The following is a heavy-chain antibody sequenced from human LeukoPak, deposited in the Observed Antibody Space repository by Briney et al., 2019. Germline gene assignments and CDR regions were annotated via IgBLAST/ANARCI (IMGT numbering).Heavy chain of an antibody. V-gene: IGHV3-30-3*01. J-gene: IGHJ4*02. CDR2: ISYDGSNK. CDR3: ARGYSTFDY. CDR1: GFTFSSYA. Sequence: GGSLRPSCAASGFTFSSYAMHWVRQAPGKGLEWVAVISYDGSNKYYADSVKGRFTISRDNSKNTLYLQMNSLRAEDTAVYYCARGYSTFDYWGQGTLVTVSS. D-gene: IGHD6-13*01.